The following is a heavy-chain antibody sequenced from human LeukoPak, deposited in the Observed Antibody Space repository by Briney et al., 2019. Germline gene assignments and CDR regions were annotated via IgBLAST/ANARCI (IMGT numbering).Heavy chain of an antibody. J-gene: IGHJ4*02. CDR2: ISGSGGST. V-gene: IGHV3-23*01. CDR1: GFTFSSYA. D-gene: IGHD3-22*01. CDR3: AKTGITMIVVAPLDY. Sequence: GGYLRLSCAASGFTFSSYAMSWVRQAPGKGLEWVSAISGSGGSTYYADSVKGRFTISRDNSKNTLYLQMNSLRAEDTAVYYCAKTGITMIVVAPLDYWGQGTLVTVSS.